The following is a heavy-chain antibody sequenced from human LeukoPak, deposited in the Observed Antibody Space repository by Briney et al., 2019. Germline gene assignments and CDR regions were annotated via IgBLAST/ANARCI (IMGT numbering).Heavy chain of an antibody. D-gene: IGHD3-22*01. CDR2: IYSGGST. Sequence: GGSLRLSCAASGFTVSSNYMSWVRQAPGKGLEWVSVIYSGGSTYYADSVKGRFTISRDNSKNALYLQMNSLRAEDTAVYYCARDYYDSSGAGSLWGQGTLVTVSS. CDR3: ARDYYDSSGAGSL. J-gene: IGHJ4*02. V-gene: IGHV3-66*02. CDR1: GFTVSSNY.